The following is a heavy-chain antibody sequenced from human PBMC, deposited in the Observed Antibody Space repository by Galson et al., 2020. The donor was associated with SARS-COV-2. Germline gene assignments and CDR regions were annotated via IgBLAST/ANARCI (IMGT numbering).Heavy chain of an antibody. J-gene: IGHJ4*02. CDR2: ITSSTSTM. V-gene: IGHV3-48*01. D-gene: IGHD7-27*01. CDR3: ARWVLTPIGYFDY. Sequence: GESLKLSCAASGLTFSTYSMSWVRQAPGKGLEWISYITSSTSTMFYADSVKGRFTISRDNAKNSLYLHLNSLRAEDTAVYYCARWVLTPIGYFDYWGQGTLVTVSS. CDR1: GLTFSTYS.